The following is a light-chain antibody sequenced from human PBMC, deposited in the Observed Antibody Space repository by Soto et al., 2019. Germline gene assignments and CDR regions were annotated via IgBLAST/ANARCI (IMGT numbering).Light chain of an antibody. CDR3: QQRGNWPVT. CDR2: DAS. J-gene: IGKJ1*01. CDR1: QSVGSY. Sequence: EIVLTQSPATLSLSPGERATLSCRASQSVGSYFAWYQQKPGQAPRLLIYDASNRATGIPARFSGSGSGTDFTLTLSSLEPDDFAVYYCQQRGNWPVTVGQGTRVDIK. V-gene: IGKV3-11*01.